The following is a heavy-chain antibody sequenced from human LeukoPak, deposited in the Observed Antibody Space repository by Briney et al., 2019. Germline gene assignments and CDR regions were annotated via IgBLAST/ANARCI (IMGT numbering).Heavy chain of an antibody. CDR2: FDPENGET. Sequence: GASVNVSCKVSGYTLTELSTHWVRQAPGKGREWMGGFDPENGETIYAQKFQGRVTMTEDTSTDTAYMELSSLRSEDTAVYYCATWEYSSGPFDYWGQGTLVTVSS. J-gene: IGHJ4*02. D-gene: IGHD6-19*01. V-gene: IGHV1-24*01. CDR1: GYTLTELS. CDR3: ATWEYSSGPFDY.